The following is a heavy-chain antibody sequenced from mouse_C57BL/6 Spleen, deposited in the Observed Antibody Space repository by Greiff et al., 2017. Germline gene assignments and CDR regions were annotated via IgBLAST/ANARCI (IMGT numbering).Heavy chain of an antibody. CDR3: ARPLNDCYGYFDV. Sequence: VQVQQSGPELVKPGASVKISCKASGYTFTDYYMNWVKQSHGKSLEWIGDITPNNGGTSYNQKFKGKATLTVDKSSSTAYMELRSLTSEDSAVYYCARPLNDCYGYFDVWGTGTTVTVSS. CDR2: ITPNNGGT. V-gene: IGHV1-26*01. CDR1: GYTFTDYY. J-gene: IGHJ1*03.